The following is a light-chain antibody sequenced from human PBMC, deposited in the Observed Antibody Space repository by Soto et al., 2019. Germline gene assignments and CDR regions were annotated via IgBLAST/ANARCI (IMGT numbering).Light chain of an antibody. CDR2: GAS. Sequence: DIQMTQSPSSVSASVGDRVIITCRASQAFSNLLAWYQQKPGKAPKLLIYGASTLQGGVPSRFSGSESGTEFTLTISSLQPDDIGTYYCQQNNRYPWTFGQGTKVEIK. CDR1: QAFSNL. V-gene: IGKV1-12*02. CDR3: QQNNRYPWT. J-gene: IGKJ1*01.